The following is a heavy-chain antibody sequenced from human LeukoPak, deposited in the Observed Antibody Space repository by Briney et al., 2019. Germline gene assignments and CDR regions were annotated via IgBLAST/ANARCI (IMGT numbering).Heavy chain of an antibody. D-gene: IGHD3-10*01. Sequence: PGGSLRLSCAASGFTFSSYAMSWVRQAPGKGLEWVSAISGSSGSTYYADSVKGRFTISRDNAKNSLYLQINSLRADDTAVYFCARALVDRVRGIIAKYYYYMDVWGKGTTVTVSS. CDR1: GFTFSSYA. CDR3: ARALVDRVRGIIAKYYYYMDV. J-gene: IGHJ6*03. V-gene: IGHV3-23*01. CDR2: ISGSSGST.